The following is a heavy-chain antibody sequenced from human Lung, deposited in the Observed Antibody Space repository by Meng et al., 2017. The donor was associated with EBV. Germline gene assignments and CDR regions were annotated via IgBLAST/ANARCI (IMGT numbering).Heavy chain of an antibody. D-gene: IGHD3-16*01. J-gene: IGHJ2*01. Sequence: QGQVVQSGAEVKKPGASVKVSCKASAYTFAGYYMHWVRQAPGQGLEWMGRINPNSGGANYAQKFQGRVTMTRDTSISTAYMELSRLRSDDTAVYYCAREGLVGDLRYFDLWGRGTLVTVSS. CDR1: AYTFAGYY. V-gene: IGHV1-2*06. CDR3: AREGLVGDLRYFDL. CDR2: INPNSGGA.